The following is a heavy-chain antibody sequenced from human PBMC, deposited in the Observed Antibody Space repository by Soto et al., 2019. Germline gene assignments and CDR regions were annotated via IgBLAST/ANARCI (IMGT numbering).Heavy chain of an antibody. CDR3: ARAHIYYYYYMDV. J-gene: IGHJ6*03. D-gene: IGHD2-21*01. Sequence: GGSLRLSCAASGFTFSSYWMHWVRQAPGKGLVWVSSINSDGSSTSYADSVKGRFTISRDNAKNTLYLQMNSLRAEDTAVYYCARAHIYYYYYMDVWGKGTTVTVSS. CDR1: GFTFSSYW. CDR2: INSDGSST. V-gene: IGHV3-74*01.